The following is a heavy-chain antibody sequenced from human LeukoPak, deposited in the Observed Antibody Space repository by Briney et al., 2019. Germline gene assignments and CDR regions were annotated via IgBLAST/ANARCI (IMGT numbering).Heavy chain of an antibody. V-gene: IGHV3-7*01. Sequence: GGSLRLSCAASGFTFSSYWMSWVRQAPGKGLEWVANIKQDGSEKYYVDSVKGRFTISRDNAKNSLYLQMNSLRAEDTAVYYCAREVHGSSWYVGDDYYYYYMDVWGKGTTVTVSS. CDR1: GFTFSSYW. CDR2: IKQDGSEK. J-gene: IGHJ6*03. D-gene: IGHD6-13*01. CDR3: AREVHGSSWYVGDDYYYYYMDV.